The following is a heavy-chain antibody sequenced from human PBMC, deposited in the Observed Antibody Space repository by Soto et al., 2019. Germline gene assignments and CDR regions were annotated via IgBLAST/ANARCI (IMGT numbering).Heavy chain of an antibody. V-gene: IGHV2-5*01. D-gene: IGHD3-22*01. CDR3: AYSQASYYYDRSSPPLCDP. J-gene: IGHJ5*02. CDR1: GFSLSTSGVG. Sequence: ESGPTLVNPTQTLTLTCTFSGFSLSTSGVGVGWIRQPPGKALEWLALIYWNDDKRYSPSLTSRLTITKDTSKNQVVLTMTNMDPVDTATSYCAYSQASYYYDRSSPPLCDPCGRETMV. CDR2: IYWNDDK.